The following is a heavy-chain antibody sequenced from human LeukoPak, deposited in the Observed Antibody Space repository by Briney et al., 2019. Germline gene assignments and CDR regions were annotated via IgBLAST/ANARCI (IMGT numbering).Heavy chain of an antibody. D-gene: IGHD1-26*01. CDR2: FDPEDGET. Sequence: ASVKVSFKVSGYTLTELSMHWVRQAPGKGLEWMGGFDPEDGETIYAQKFQGRVTMTEDTSTDTAYMKLSSLRSEDTAVYYCATGLVGATDSDYWGQGTLVTVSS. CDR1: GYTLTELS. V-gene: IGHV1-24*01. CDR3: ATGLVGATDSDY. J-gene: IGHJ4*02.